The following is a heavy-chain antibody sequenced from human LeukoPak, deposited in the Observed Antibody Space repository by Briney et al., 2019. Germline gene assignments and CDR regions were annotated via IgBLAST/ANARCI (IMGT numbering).Heavy chain of an antibody. CDR2: IIPILGIA. V-gene: IGHV1-69*04. CDR3: ASSRGRDGYIVDY. CDR1: GGTFSSYA. Sequence: ASVKVSCKASGGTFSSYAISWVRQAPGQGLEWMGRIIPILGIANYAQKFQGRVTITADKSTSTAYMELSSLRSEDTAVYYCASSRGRDGYIVDYWGQGTLVTVSS. D-gene: IGHD5-24*01. J-gene: IGHJ4*02.